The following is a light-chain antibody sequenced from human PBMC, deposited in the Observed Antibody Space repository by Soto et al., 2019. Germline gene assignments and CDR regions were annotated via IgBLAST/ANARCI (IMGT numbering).Light chain of an antibody. CDR3: NSDAGNGWV. V-gene: IGLV2-8*01. CDR1: SSDVGGYNR. CDR2: EVF. J-gene: IGLJ3*02. Sequence: QSALTQPPSASGSPGQPVSISCTGTSSDVGGYNRVSWYQHHPGKAPKLIIYEVFKRPSGVPDRFSGSKSGNTASLTVSGLQAEDEADYYCNSDAGNGWVFGGGTKLTVL.